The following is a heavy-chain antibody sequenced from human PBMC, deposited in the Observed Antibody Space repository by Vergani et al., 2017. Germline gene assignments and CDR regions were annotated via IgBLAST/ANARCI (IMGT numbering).Heavy chain of an antibody. Sequence: QVQLVESGGGVVQPGRSLRLSCATSGFTFSSYGMHWVRQTPGKGLEWVAVISFDGSNKYYADSVKGRFTISRDNSKNTLYLQMNSLRAEDTALYYCAKGRGSSDYYYYYGMDVWGQGP. CDR2: ISFDGSNK. J-gene: IGHJ6*02. CDR3: AKGRGSSDYYYYYGMDV. CDR1: GFTFSSYG. V-gene: IGHV3-30*18. D-gene: IGHD1-26*01.